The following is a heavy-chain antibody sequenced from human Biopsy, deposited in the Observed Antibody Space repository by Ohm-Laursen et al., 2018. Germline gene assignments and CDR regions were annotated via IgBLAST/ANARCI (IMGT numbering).Heavy chain of an antibody. Sequence: SSVKVSCKASGGTFTDHAVGWVRQAPGQGLEWVGRSIPLFNTANYADKFQGRVTLTADKSTTTAYMELSSLRSEDTAIYYCARFPLGAYDDSGSYRAVEHWYFDLWGRGALVTVSS. J-gene: IGHJ2*01. D-gene: IGHD3-22*01. CDR1: GGTFTDHA. V-gene: IGHV1-69*06. CDR3: ARFPLGAYDDSGSYRAVEHWYFDL. CDR2: SIPLFNTA.